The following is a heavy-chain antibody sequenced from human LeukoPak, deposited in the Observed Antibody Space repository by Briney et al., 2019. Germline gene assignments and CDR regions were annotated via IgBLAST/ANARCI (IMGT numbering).Heavy chain of an antibody. CDR1: GFTFSNAW. Sequence: PGGSLRLSCAASGFTFSNAWMSWVRQAPGKGLEWVGRIKSKTDGGTTDYAAPVKGRFTISRDDSKNTLYLQMNSLKTEDTAVYYCTTDCDYDCYYYYYMDVWGKGTTVTVSS. V-gene: IGHV3-15*01. CDR2: IKSKTDGGTT. CDR3: TTDCDYDCYYYYYMDV. D-gene: IGHD4-17*01. J-gene: IGHJ6*03.